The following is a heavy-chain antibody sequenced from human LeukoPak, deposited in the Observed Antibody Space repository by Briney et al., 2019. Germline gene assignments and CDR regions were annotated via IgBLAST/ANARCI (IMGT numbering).Heavy chain of an antibody. D-gene: IGHD3-10*01. Sequence: ASVKVSCKASGGTFSSYAISWVRQAPGQGLEWMGRIIPILGIANYAQKFQGRVTITADKSTSTAYMELSSLRSEDTAVNYCARDMVRGVIITKLDYWGQGTLVTVSS. CDR1: GGTFSSYA. CDR3: ARDMVRGVIITKLDY. V-gene: IGHV1-69*04. J-gene: IGHJ4*02. CDR2: IIPILGIA.